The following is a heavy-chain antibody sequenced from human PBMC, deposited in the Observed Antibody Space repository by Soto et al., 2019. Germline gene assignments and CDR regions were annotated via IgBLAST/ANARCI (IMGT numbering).Heavy chain of an antibody. Sequence: GGSLRLSCAASGFTFSSYAMSWVRQAPGKGLEWVSTISGSGGSTYYADSVKGRFTISRDNSKNTLYLQMNSLRAEDTAVYYCANDACHISLTVAGPSDTWGQGTLVTVSS. CDR3: ANDACHISLTVAGPSDT. D-gene: IGHD6-19*01. J-gene: IGHJ5*02. CDR2: ISGSGGST. V-gene: IGHV3-23*01. CDR1: GFTFSSYA.